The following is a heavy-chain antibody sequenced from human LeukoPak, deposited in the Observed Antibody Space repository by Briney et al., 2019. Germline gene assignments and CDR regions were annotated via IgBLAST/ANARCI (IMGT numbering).Heavy chain of an antibody. Sequence: GGSLRLSCAASGFTFSSYAMSWVRQAPGKGLEWVGRIKSKTDGGTTDYAAPVKGSFTISRDDSKNTLYLQMNSLKTEDTAVYYCTTVFLRDAGPYGDYVDYWGQGTLVTVSS. J-gene: IGHJ4*02. CDR2: IKSKTDGGTT. CDR3: TTVFLRDAGPYGDYVDY. D-gene: IGHD4-17*01. V-gene: IGHV3-15*01. CDR1: GFTFSSYA.